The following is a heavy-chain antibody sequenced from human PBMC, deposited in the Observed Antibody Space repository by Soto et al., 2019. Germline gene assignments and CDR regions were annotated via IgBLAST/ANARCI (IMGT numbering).Heavy chain of an antibody. Sequence: SETLSLTCNVSGASTTIYYWSWIRQSAGKGLEWIGRIYTTGNVNYNPSLRSRVAMSRDSSKNQLSLKLTSVTAADTAVYYCVRDRLNWFDPWGQGVLVTVSS. V-gene: IGHV4-4*07. CDR2: IYTTGNV. J-gene: IGHJ5*02. CDR3: VRDRLNWFDP. CDR1: GASTTIYY.